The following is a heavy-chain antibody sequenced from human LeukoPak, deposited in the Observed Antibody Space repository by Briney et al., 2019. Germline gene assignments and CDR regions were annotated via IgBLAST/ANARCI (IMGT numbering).Heavy chain of an antibody. CDR1: GYTFTSYD. CDR2: MNPNSGNT. V-gene: IGHV1-8*01. D-gene: IGHD2-15*01. Sequence: ASVKVSCKASGYTFTSYDINWVRQATGQGLEWMGWMNPNSGNTGYAQKFQGRVTMTRNTSISTAYMELSSLRSEDTAVYYRARALSLPQPDGMDVWGQGTTVTVSS. CDR3: ARALSLPQPDGMDV. J-gene: IGHJ6*02.